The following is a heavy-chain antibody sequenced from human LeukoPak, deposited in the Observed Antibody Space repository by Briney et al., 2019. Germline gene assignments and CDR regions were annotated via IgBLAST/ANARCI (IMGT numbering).Heavy chain of an antibody. CDR3: ARDRWELLDS. CDR1: GDSISSSGSY. CDR2: IYYSGST. J-gene: IGHJ4*02. Sequence: SQTLSLTCTVSGDSISSSGSYWTWIRQPPGKGLEWIGYIYYSGSTYYTPSLKSRVTISVDKSKNQFSLKLTSVTAADTAVYYCARDRWELLDSWGQGTLVTVSS. D-gene: IGHD1-26*01. V-gene: IGHV4-30-2*01.